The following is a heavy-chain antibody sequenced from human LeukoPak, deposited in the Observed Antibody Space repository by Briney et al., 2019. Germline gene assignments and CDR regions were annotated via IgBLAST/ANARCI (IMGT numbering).Heavy chain of an antibody. CDR1: GNTFTSYT. J-gene: IGHJ3*02. Sequence: ASVKVSCKAPGNTFTSYTISWVRQAPGQGLEWMGWISTYSGNTNYVQKLQGRVTMTTDISTSTAYMELRSLRSDDTAVYYCARYLGRQSAFDIWGQGTMVTVSS. D-gene: IGHD3-9*01. CDR3: ARYLGRQSAFDI. V-gene: IGHV1-18*01. CDR2: ISTYSGNT.